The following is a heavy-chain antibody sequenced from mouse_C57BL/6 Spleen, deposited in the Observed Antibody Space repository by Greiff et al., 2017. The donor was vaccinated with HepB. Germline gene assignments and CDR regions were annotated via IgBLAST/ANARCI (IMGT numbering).Heavy chain of an antibody. CDR1: GYAFSSSW. J-gene: IGHJ4*01. CDR3: AREGNYEEYYAMDY. Sequence: VQLKESGPELVKPGASVKISCKASGYAFSSSWMNWVKQRPGKGLEWIGRIYPGDGDTNYNGKFKGKATLTADKSSSTAYMQLSSLTSEDSAVYFCAREGNYEEYYAMDYWGQGTSVTVSS. CDR2: IYPGDGDT. D-gene: IGHD2-1*01. V-gene: IGHV1-82*01.